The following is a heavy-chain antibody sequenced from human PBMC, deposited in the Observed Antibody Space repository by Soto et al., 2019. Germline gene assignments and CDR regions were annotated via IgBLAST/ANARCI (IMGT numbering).Heavy chain of an antibody. J-gene: IGHJ6*03. V-gene: IGHV3-48*01. Sequence: GGSLRLSCAASGFTFSSYSMNWVRQAPGKGLEWVSYISSSSSTIYYADSVKGRFTISRDNAKNSLYLQMNSLRAEDTAVYYCARDRHPTYSGYGGRYYYYYYMDVWGKGTTVTVSS. D-gene: IGHD5-12*01. CDR2: ISSSSSTI. CDR1: GFTFSSYS. CDR3: ARDRHPTYSGYGGRYYYYYYMDV.